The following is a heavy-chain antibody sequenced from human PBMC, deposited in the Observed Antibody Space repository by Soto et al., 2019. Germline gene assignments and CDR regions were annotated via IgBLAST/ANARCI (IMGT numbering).Heavy chain of an antibody. D-gene: IGHD3-9*01. CDR1: GFPFSDYY. Sequence: QVQLVESGGALVKPGGSLRLSCAASGFPFSDYYMSWIRQAPGKGLEWVSSISSSSSDTNYAQSVKGRFTISRDNAKNSLHLQMNSLRAEDTAVYYCARRRPTCYYSYWGQGTLVTVSA. J-gene: IGHJ4*02. CDR3: ARRRPTCYYSY. V-gene: IGHV3-11*05. CDR2: ISSSSSDT.